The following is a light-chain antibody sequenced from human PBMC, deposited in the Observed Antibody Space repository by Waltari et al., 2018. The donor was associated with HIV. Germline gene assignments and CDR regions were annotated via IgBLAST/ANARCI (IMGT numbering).Light chain of an antibody. CDR1: QDITNQ. CDR3: QQTYSLPYT. J-gene: IGKJ2*01. Sequence: IQMTQSPSSLPASPTDEAIITCRASQDITNQVNWFQHTPGKAPKLLVIAASHKQLGASSRFSGSGYGTDFTLTITRPQPDDFAHYFCQQTYSLPYTFGQGTKL. V-gene: IGKV1-6*02. CDR2: AAS.